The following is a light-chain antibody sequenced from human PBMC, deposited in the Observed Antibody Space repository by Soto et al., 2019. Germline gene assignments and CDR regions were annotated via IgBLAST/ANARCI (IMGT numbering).Light chain of an antibody. Sequence: DIQMNQSPSTLSASVGDSVTITCRASQSISTWVSWYQQKPGKAPKLLIYDASSLEGGVTSRFSGSGSGTEFTLTISGLQPDDFATYYCQQYNSFSWTVGQGTKVEI. CDR3: QQYNSFSWT. CDR1: QSISTW. J-gene: IGKJ1*01. V-gene: IGKV1-5*01. CDR2: DAS.